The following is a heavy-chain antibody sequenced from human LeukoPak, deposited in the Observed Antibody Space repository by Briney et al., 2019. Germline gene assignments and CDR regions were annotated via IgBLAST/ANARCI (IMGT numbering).Heavy chain of an antibody. D-gene: IGHD2-21*01. V-gene: IGHV4-59*08. CDR3: ARLDCISDTCYNY. Sequence: SETLSLTCIVPGDSISSDYWSWIRQSPGKGLEWIGYINYSGSSEYKHSLKSRVTISVDRSKNQVSLRMRSVTAADTAVYYCARLDCISDTCYNYWARGALVTVSS. CDR2: INYSGSS. CDR1: GDSISSDY. J-gene: IGHJ4*02.